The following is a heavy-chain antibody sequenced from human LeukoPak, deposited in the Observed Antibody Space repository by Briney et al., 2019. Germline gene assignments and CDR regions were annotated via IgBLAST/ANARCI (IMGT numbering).Heavy chain of an antibody. J-gene: IGHJ6*02. V-gene: IGHV1-18*01. Sequence: ASVKVSCKASGYTFTSYGISWVRQAPGQGLEWMGWISAYNGNTNYAQKLQGRVTMTTDTSTSTAYMELRSLRSDDTAVYYRAREKLVATMKYYYYGMDVWGQGTTVTVSS. CDR3: AREKLVATMKYYYYGMDV. CDR2: ISAYNGNT. CDR1: GYTFTSYG. D-gene: IGHD5-12*01.